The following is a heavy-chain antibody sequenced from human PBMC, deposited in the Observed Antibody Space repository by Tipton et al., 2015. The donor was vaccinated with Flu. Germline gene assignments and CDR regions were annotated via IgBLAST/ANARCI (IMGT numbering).Heavy chain of an antibody. CDR3: ARSYNSGVGSYYGY. J-gene: IGHJ4*02. Sequence: TLSLTCAVYGGSFSGYYWSWIRQPPGKGLEWIGSIYYSGSTYYNPSLKSRVTISVDTSKNQFSLKLSSVTAADTAVYYCARSYNSGVGSYYGYWGQGTLVTVSS. CDR2: IYYSGST. V-gene: IGHV4-34*01. CDR1: GGSFSGYY. D-gene: IGHD3-10*01.